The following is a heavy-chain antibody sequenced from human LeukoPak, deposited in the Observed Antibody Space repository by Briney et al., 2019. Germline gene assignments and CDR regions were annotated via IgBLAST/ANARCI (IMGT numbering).Heavy chain of an antibody. CDR2: IYAVGGT. CDR1: GFTVSGTY. CDR3: ARDRAGTQSWVEFDL. V-gene: IGHV3-53*05. Sequence: PGGSLRLSCAASGFTVSGTYMDWVRQAPGKVLEWVSFIYAVGGTVYADSVKGRITISRDNSKNMVYLQMNSLRPEDSAVYYCARDRAGTQSWVEFDLWGQGTLVTVSS. J-gene: IGHJ5*02. D-gene: IGHD3-10*01.